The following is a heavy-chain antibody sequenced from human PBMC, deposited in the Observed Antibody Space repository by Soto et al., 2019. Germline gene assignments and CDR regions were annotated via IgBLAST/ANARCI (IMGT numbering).Heavy chain of an antibody. Sequence: EVQLLESGGGLVQPGGSLRLSCAASGFTFSNYAMNWVRQAPGKGLEWVSVISDSGGSTYYADSVKGRFTISRDNSKNTLYPHMNSLTAEDTAVYYCAKDGFSGSGKYYFDYWGQGTLVTVSS. CDR1: GFTFSNYA. CDR3: AKDGFSGSGKYYFDY. V-gene: IGHV3-23*01. D-gene: IGHD3-10*01. J-gene: IGHJ4*02. CDR2: ISDSGGST.